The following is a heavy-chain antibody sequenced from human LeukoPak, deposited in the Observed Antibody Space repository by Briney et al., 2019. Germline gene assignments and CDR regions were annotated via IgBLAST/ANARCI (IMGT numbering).Heavy chain of an antibody. D-gene: IGHD6-19*01. V-gene: IGHV1-3*01. CDR3: ARDGAVAGEFDY. CDR1: GYTFTSYA. Sequence: RASVKVSCKASGYTFTSYAMHWVRQAPVQRLEWMGWINAGNGNTKYSQKFQGRVTITRDTSASTAYMELSSLRSEDTAVYYCARDGAVAGEFDYWGQGTLVTVSS. J-gene: IGHJ4*02. CDR2: INAGNGNT.